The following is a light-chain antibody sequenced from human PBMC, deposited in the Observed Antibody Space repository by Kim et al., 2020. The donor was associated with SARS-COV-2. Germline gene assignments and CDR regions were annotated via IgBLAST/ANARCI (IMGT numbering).Light chain of an antibody. CDR1: NIGSKS. V-gene: IGLV3-21*04. CDR2: YDS. Sequence: SYELTQPPSVSVAPGKTARITCGGNNIGSKSVHWYQQKPGQAPVLVIYYDSDRPSGIPERFSGSNSGNTATLTICRVEAGDEADYYCQVWDSSSDHYVFGTGNKVTVL. CDR3: QVWDSSSDHYV. J-gene: IGLJ1*01.